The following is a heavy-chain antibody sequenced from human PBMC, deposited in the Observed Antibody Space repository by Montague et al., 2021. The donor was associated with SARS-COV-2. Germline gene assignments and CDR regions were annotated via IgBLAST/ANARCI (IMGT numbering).Heavy chain of an antibody. CDR2: IYYTGST. D-gene: IGHD5-18*01. V-gene: IGHV4-39*01. CDR3: ARPGRGYSYGLDAFEV. CDR1: GGSISNSIYY. J-gene: IGHJ3*01. Sequence: SETLSLTCTVSGGSISNSIYYWGWIRQPPGKGLEWNGSIYYTGSTYYNPSLKSRVTISMNTSNNQFFLKLTSVTAADTAVYYCARPGRGYSYGLDAFEVWGQGTMVTVSS.